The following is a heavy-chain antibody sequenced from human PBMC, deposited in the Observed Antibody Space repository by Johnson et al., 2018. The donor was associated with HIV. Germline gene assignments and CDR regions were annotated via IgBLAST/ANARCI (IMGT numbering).Heavy chain of an antibody. J-gene: IGHJ3*02. CDR3: ARDRPDIAVVPGAIDAFDI. Sequence: EQLVESGGGLVQPGGSLRLSCAASGFTFSSYAMHWVRQAPGKGLEWVSTISGGGGSTYYTDSVKGRFTISRDNSKNTLYLQMNSLRAEDTALYYCARDRPDIAVVPGAIDAFDIWGQGTMVTVSS. V-gene: IGHV3-23*04. CDR2: ISGGGGST. CDR1: GFTFSSYA. D-gene: IGHD2-2*01.